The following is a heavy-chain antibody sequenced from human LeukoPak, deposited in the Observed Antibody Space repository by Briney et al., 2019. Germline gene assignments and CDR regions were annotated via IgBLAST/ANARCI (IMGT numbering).Heavy chain of an antibody. D-gene: IGHD2-2*01. CDR3: AREELPIVVVPAEPAPSDY. CDR1: GYTFTGYY. J-gene: IGHJ4*02. Sequence: ASVKVSCKASGYTFTGYYMHWVRQAPGQGLEWMGWINPKSGGTNYAQKFQGRVTMTRDTSISTAYMELSRLRSDDTAVYYCAREELPIVVVPAEPAPSDYWGQGTLVTVSS. V-gene: IGHV1-2*02. CDR2: INPKSGGT.